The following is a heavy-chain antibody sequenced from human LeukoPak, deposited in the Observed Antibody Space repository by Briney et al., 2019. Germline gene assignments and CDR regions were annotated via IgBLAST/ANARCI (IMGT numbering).Heavy chain of an antibody. CDR1: GFTFSSHV. CDR2: ILFDGNNK. Sequence: GGSLRLSCAVSGFTFSSHVMHWARQAPGKGLEWVAVILFDGNNKYYADSVKGRFTISRDNSKNMLYLQMDSLRADDTALYYCARDLTNSWTADYWGQGTQVTVSS. D-gene: IGHD3/OR15-3a*01. J-gene: IGHJ4*02. V-gene: IGHV3-30*03. CDR3: ARDLTNSWTADY.